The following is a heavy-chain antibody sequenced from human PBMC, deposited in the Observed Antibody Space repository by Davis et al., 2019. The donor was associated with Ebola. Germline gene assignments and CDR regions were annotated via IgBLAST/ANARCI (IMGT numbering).Heavy chain of an antibody. Sequence: GGSLRLSCAASGFTFSSYAMHWVRQAPGKGLEWVAVIWYDGSNKHYADSVKGRFTISRDNSKSTLYLQINSLRLEDTAVYYCAREPDSRSWTIDYWGQGTLVTVSS. CDR3: AREPDSRSWTIDY. CDR2: IWYDGSNK. V-gene: IGHV3-33*08. D-gene: IGHD6-13*01. J-gene: IGHJ4*02. CDR1: GFTFSSYA.